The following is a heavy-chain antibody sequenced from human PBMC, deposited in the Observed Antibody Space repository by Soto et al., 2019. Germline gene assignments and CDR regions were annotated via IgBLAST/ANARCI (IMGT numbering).Heavy chain of an antibody. Sequence: PSETLSLTCTVSGGSISSGDYYWSWIRQPPGKGLEWIGYIYYSGSTYYNPSLKSRVTISVDTSKNQFSLKLSSVTAADTAVYYCARTPPPLRFLEWLRGAYYGMDVWGQGTTVTVSS. J-gene: IGHJ6*02. CDR2: IYYSGST. CDR1: GGSISSGDYY. D-gene: IGHD3-3*01. V-gene: IGHV4-30-4*01. CDR3: ARTPPPLRFLEWLRGAYYGMDV.